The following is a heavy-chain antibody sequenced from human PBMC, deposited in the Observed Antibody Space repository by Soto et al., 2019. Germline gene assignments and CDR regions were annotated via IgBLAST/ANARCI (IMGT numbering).Heavy chain of an antibody. D-gene: IGHD3-22*01. CDR1: GGTFSSYA. J-gene: IGHJ2*01. CDR2: IIPIFGTA. Sequence: QVQLVQSGAEVKKPGSSVKVSCKASGGTFSSYAISWVRQAPGQGLEWMGGIIPIFGTANYAQKFQGRVTITADESTSTAYMELRSLRSEETAVYYCARFGDSSGYYVVGRYFDLWGRGTLVTVSS. V-gene: IGHV1-69*12. CDR3: ARFGDSSGYYVVGRYFDL.